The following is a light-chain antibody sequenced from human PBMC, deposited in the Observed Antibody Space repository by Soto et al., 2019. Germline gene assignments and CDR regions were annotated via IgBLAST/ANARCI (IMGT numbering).Light chain of an antibody. Sequence: IQMTQSPSSLSASVGNIFTITCRASQSISTYLNCYQKKPGKAPNXLIYDASRLQSGVPSRFSGIGSGTDFTLTISSLKNEDFATYDGQQRYTSSLTFGQGTRLEIK. CDR2: DAS. CDR3: QQRYTSSLT. CDR1: QSISTY. V-gene: IGKV1-39*01. J-gene: IGKJ5*01.